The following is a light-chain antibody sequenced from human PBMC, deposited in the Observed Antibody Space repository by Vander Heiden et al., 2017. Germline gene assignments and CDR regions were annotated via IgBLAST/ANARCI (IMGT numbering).Light chain of an antibody. Sequence: SELTQPPSVSVSPGQTVNITCSGDTLPKQYALWYQQKAGQAPVVIIFKDFERPSGIPERFSASTSGTTVTLTINGVKPEDEADYYCQSSDNTDTYLIFGGGTKLTVL. CDR1: TLPKQY. CDR3: QSSDNTDTYLI. V-gene: IGLV3-25*03. CDR2: KDF. J-gene: IGLJ2*01.